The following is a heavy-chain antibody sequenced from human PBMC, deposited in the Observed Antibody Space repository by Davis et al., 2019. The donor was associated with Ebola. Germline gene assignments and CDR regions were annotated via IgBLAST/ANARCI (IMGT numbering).Heavy chain of an antibody. J-gene: IGHJ4*02. CDR2: IYYSGST. V-gene: IGHV4-59*04. CDR3: ALTRDEYTYLFDY. Sequence: SETLSLTCTVSGGSISSYYWSWIRQPPGKGLEWIGYIYYSGSTNYNPSLKGRVTMSVDTSNNQLSLMLSSVTAADTAVYYCALTRDEYTYLFDYWGQGTLVTVSS. D-gene: IGHD5-24*01. CDR1: GGSISSYY.